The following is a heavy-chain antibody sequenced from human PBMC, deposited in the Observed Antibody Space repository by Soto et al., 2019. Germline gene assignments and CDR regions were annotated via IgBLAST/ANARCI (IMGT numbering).Heavy chain of an antibody. J-gene: IGHJ4*02. D-gene: IGHD6-13*01. CDR3: AISLEEISSWNYFDY. V-gene: IGHV3-23*01. Sequence: EVQLLESGGGLVQPGGSLRLSCAASGFTFSSYAMSWVRQAPGKGLEWVSAISGSGGSTYYADSVKGRFTISRDNSKNTLYLQMNSLRAEDTAVYYCAISLEEISSWNYFDYWGQGTLVTVSS. CDR1: GFTFSSYA. CDR2: ISGSGGST.